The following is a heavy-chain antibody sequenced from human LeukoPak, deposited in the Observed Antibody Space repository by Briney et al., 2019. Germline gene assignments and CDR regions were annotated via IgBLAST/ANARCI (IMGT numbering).Heavy chain of an antibody. D-gene: IGHD5-18*01. CDR2: ISGSGGST. Sequence: FTFSSNAXXWVRQAPGKGLEGXXAISGSGGSTYYADSVKGRFTISRDNSKNTLYLQMNSLRAEDTAVYYCAKDRRYSYGPTDYWGQGTLVTVSS. V-gene: IGHV3-23*01. J-gene: IGHJ4*02. CDR1: FTFSSNA. CDR3: AKDRRYSYGPTDY.